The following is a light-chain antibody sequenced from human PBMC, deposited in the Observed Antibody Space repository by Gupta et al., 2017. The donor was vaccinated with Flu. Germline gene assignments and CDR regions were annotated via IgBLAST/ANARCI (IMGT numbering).Light chain of an antibody. V-gene: IGKV3-11*01. CDR3: QQRKNWPQA. CDR2: DAS. CDR1: QSIQYY. Sequence: PATLSLSPGERATLSCRASQSIQYYLAWYQQKPGQPPRLLIYDASARVRGIPARFSGSGSGTDFTLTITSLEPEDFAVYYCQQRKNWPQAFGQGTKVEIK. J-gene: IGKJ1*01.